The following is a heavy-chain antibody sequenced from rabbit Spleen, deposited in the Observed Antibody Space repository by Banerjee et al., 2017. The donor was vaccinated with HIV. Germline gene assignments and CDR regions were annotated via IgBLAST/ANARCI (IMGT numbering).Heavy chain of an antibody. Sequence: QSLEESGGDLVKPGASLTLTCKASGFDFTSTFYMCWVRQAPGKGLELIACIDTSSGNTAYATWAKGRFTISKTSSTTVTLQMTSLTAADTATYFCARGEHFSVGYGYITRLDLWGQGTLVTVS. CDR3: ARGEHFSVGYGYITRLDL. CDR1: GFDFTSTFY. J-gene: IGHJ3*01. V-gene: IGHV1S40*01. CDR2: IDTSSGNT. D-gene: IGHD6-1*01.